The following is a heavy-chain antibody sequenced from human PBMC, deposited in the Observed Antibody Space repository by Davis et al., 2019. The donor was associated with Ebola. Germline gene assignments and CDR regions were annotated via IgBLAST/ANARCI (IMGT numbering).Heavy chain of an antibody. CDR2: ISGSGATT. Sequence: PGGSLRLSCAASGFTFSNYAMSWVRQAPGKGLEWVSGISGSGATTYYADSVKGRFTISRDNAKNSLYLQMNSLRAEDTAVYYCARGGDSSSSVVNYYYYYGMDVWGQGTTVTVSS. CDR3: ARGGDSSSSVVNYYYYYGMDV. V-gene: IGHV3-23*01. D-gene: IGHD6-13*01. CDR1: GFTFSNYA. J-gene: IGHJ6*02.